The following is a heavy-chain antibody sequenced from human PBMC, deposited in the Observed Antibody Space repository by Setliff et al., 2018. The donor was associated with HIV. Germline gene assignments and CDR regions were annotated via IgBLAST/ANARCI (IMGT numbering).Heavy chain of an antibody. D-gene: IGHD1-26*01. CDR3: AHPRGSYFGGVRYFDY. CDR2: IYGDDEK. V-gene: IGHV2-5*02. Sequence: SGPTLVNPTQTLTLTCTFSGFSLSTRGVGVGWIRQPPGKALEWLAVIYGDDEKRYRSSLKSRLTITKDTSKNQVVLTLTNMDPVDTATYYCAHPRGSYFGGVRYFDYWGQGTLVTVSS. CDR1: GFSLSTRGVG. J-gene: IGHJ4*02.